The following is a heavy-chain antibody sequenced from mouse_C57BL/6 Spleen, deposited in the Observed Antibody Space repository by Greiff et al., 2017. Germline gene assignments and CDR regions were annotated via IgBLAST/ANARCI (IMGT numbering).Heavy chain of an antibody. D-gene: IGHD1-1*01. Sequence: QVQLQQPGAELVKPGASVKMSCKASGYTFTSYWITWVKQRPGQGLEWIGDIYPGSGSTNYNEKFKSKATLTVDTSSSTAYMQLSSLTTEDSAIYYCARRDYGSSPGYFDYWGQGTTLTVSS. CDR2: IYPGSGST. CDR1: GYTFTSYW. V-gene: IGHV1-55*01. CDR3: ARRDYGSSPGYFDY. J-gene: IGHJ2*01.